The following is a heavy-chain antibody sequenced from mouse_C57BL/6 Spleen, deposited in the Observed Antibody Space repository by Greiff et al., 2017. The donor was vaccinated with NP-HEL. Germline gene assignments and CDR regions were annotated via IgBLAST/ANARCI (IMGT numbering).Heavy chain of an antibody. CDR2: IDPSDSET. CDR3: ASRAVTTYWYFDV. CDR1: GYTFTSYW. Sequence: QVQLQQPGAELVRPGSSVKLSCKASGYTFTSYWMHWVKQRPIQGLEWIGNIDPSDSETHYNQKFKDKATLTVDKSSSTAYMQLSSLTSEDSAVYYCASRAVTTYWYFDVWGTGTTVTVSS. D-gene: IGHD2-1*01. V-gene: IGHV1-52*01. J-gene: IGHJ1*03.